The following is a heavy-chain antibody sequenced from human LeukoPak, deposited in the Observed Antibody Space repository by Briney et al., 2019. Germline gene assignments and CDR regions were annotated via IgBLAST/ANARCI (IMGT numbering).Heavy chain of an antibody. V-gene: IGHV4-61*02. J-gene: IGHJ4*02. CDR3: ARGLCSSTSCYSFDY. CDR2: IYTSGST. D-gene: IGHD2-2*02. Sequence: SETLSLTCTVSGGSISSGSYYWSWVRQPAGKGLEWIGRIYTSGSTNYNPSLKSRVTISVDTSKNQFSLKLSSVTAADTAVYYCARGLCSSTSCYSFDYWGQGTLVTVSS. CDR1: GGSISSGSYY.